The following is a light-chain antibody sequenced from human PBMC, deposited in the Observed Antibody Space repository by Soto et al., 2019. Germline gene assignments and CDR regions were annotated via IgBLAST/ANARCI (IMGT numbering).Light chain of an antibody. CDR1: SSDVGGYNY. V-gene: IGLV2-14*03. CDR2: DVI. CDR3: SSYTSRSTYVV. Sequence: QSALTQPASVSGSPGQSITISCTGTSSDVGGYNYVSWYQQHPGKAPKLMIYDVINRPSGVSNRFSGSKSGNSASLTISALQADDEADYYCSSYTSRSTYVVFGGGTK. J-gene: IGLJ2*01.